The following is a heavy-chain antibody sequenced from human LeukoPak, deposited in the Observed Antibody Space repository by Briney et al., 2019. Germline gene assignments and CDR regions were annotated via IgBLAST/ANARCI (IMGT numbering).Heavy chain of an antibody. CDR1: GGSFSGYY. CDR3: ARGFYGAGSHFDY. V-gene: IGHV4-34*01. D-gene: IGHD3-10*01. CDR2: MNPSGST. Sequence: PSETLSLTCAVYGGSFSGYYWTWIRQTPEKGLEWIGEMNPSGSTNYNPSLKSRVTISVDTSKNQFSLELSSVTAADTAVYYCARGFYGAGSHFDYWGQGTLVTVSS. J-gene: IGHJ4*02.